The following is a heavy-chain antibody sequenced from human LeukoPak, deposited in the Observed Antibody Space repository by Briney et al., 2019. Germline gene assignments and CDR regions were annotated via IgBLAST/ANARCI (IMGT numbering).Heavy chain of an antibody. CDR1: GGSFSGYY. J-gene: IGHJ4*02. Sequence: SETLSLTCAVYGGSFSGYYWSWIRQPPGKGLEWIGEINHSGSTNYNPSLKGRVTISVDTSKNQFSLKLSSVTAADTAVYYCARGLFSLTTVTSFDYWGQGTLVTVSS. CDR3: ARGLFSLTTVTSFDY. V-gene: IGHV4-34*01. D-gene: IGHD4-17*01. CDR2: INHSGST.